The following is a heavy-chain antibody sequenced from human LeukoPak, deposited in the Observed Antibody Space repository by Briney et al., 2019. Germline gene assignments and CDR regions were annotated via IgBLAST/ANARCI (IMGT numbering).Heavy chain of an antibody. Sequence: GESLKLSCKGSGYNLTSYWIGWARQMPGKGLEWMGIIYPGDPDTRYSPSIQGQATISAAKSISTAYLQWSSLKASDTAIYYCARPTVEMATIGSIDYWGQGTLVTVSS. D-gene: IGHD5-24*01. V-gene: IGHV5-51*01. CDR1: GYNLTSYW. J-gene: IGHJ4*02. CDR3: ARPTVEMATIGSIDY. CDR2: IYPGDPDT.